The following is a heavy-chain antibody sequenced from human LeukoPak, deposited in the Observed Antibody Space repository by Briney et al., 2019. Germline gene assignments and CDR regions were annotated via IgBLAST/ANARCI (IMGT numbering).Heavy chain of an antibody. CDR2: FDPEEGET. J-gene: IGHJ4*02. CDR3: ATAMEGSGSYFGINFDY. Sequence: ASVKVSCKVSGYTLTELSMHWVRQAPGKGLEWMGGFDPEEGETIYAQKFQGRVTMTEDTSTDTAYMELSSLRSEDTAVYYCATAMEGSGSYFGINFDYWGQGTLVTVSS. D-gene: IGHD3-10*01. CDR1: GYTLTELS. V-gene: IGHV1-24*01.